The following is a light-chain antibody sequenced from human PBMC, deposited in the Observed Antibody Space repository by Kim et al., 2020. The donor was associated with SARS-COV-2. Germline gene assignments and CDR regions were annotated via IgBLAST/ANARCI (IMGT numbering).Light chain of an antibody. CDR2: DVS. CDR3: SSYENNRSWV. J-gene: IGLJ3*02. Sequence: QSALTQPASVSGSPGQSITISCTGTSSDVGGYNYVSWYQQHPGKAPKLMIYDVSKRPSGVSNRLSGSKSGTTASLTISGLQAEDEADYFCSSYENNRSWVFGGGTQLTVL. V-gene: IGLV2-14*01. CDR1: SSDVGGYNY.